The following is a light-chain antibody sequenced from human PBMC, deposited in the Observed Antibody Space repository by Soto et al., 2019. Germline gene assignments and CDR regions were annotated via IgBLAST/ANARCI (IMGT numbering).Light chain of an antibody. CDR2: EDN. V-gene: IGLV6-57*01. CDR1: SGSIADNY. CDR3: PSYDASSVWV. J-gene: IGLJ3*02. Sequence: NFMLTQPHSVSESPGKTVTLSCTRSSGSIADNYVQWYQQRPGSSPTTVIYEDNQRSSGVPDRFSGSIDSSSNSASLTISGLKSEDEADYYCPSYDASSVWVFGGGTKLTVL.